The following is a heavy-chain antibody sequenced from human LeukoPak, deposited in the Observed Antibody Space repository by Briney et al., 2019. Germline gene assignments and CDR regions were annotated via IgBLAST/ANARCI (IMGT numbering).Heavy chain of an antibody. V-gene: IGHV4-30-2*01. D-gene: IGHD2-8*01. J-gene: IGHJ4*02. CDR1: DGSFSRGGSS. CDR3: ARNGPPYYFDY. Sequence: SETLSLTCAVSDGSFSRGGSSWSWIRQPVGKGLEWIGYIYHSGSTYYNPSLKSRVTLSVDRSKDQISLKLRSVTAADTAVYYCARNGPPYYFDYWAQGTLVTVSS. CDR2: IYHSGST.